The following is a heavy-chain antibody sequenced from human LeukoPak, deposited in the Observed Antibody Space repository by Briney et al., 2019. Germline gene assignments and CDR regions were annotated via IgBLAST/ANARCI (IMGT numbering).Heavy chain of an antibody. CDR2: ISPGDSKT. CDR1: GYIFTNYW. V-gene: IGHV5-51*01. D-gene: IGHD3-22*01. CDR3: ARRRDYGSSDY. Sequence: GESLKISCKASGYIFTNYWIGWVRQMPGRGLEWMGVISPGDSKTRYSPSFRGQVTISADTSISTAYLQWSSLKASATAIYYCARRRDYGSSDYWGQGTLVTVSS. J-gene: IGHJ4*02.